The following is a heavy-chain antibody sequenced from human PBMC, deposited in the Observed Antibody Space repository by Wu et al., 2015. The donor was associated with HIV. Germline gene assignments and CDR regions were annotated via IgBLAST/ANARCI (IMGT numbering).Heavy chain of an antibody. V-gene: IGHV1-8*02. CDR1: GYTFTAHY. CDR2: MNPNSYDA. D-gene: IGHD5-12*01. CDR3: ARVASIVGTIYYFDY. Sequence: QVQLVQSGAEVTKPGASVRVSCQTSGYTFTAHYIHWVRQASGQGLEWMGWMNPNSYDAGYAQKFQGRVTMTKNTSINTAYMELSGLRSEDTAVYYCARVASIVGTIYYFDYWGQGTLVSVSS. J-gene: IGHJ4*02.